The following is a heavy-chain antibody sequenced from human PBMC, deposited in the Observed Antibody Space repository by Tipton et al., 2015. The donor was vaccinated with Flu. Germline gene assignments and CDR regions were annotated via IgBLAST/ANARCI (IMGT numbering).Heavy chain of an antibody. CDR2: INHSGST. J-gene: IGHJ1*01. D-gene: IGHD6-19*01. V-gene: IGHV4-34*01. Sequence: TLSLTCAVHGGSFSGYYWSWIRQPPGKGLEWIGEINHSGSTNYNPSLKSRVTISGDTSKNQFSLKLSSVTAADTAVYYCAREKDSSGSEYFQHWGQGTLVTVSS. CDR3: AREKDSSGSEYFQH. CDR1: GGSFSGYY.